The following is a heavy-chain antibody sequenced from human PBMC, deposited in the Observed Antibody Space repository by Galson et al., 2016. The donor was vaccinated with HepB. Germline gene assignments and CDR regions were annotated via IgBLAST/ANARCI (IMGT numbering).Heavy chain of an antibody. Sequence: SLRLSCAASGFTFTSYAMSWVRQAPGKGLEWLSSVSGSGGSTCYEDSVRGRFIISRDSSENTLYLQMNTLRGDDTALYYCAKAGYNSHERNNWFDSWGQGTLVTVSS. CDR2: VSGSGGST. D-gene: IGHD1-20*01. CDR3: AKAGYNSHERNNWFDS. CDR1: GFTFTSYA. V-gene: IGHV3-23*01. J-gene: IGHJ5*01.